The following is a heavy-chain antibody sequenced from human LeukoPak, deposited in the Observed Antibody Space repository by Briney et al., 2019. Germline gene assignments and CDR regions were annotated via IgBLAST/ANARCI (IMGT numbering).Heavy chain of an antibody. J-gene: IGHJ4*02. CDR3: ARDTPPYCGGDCYLDY. CDR2: IYYSGST. D-gene: IGHD2-21*02. CDR1: GGSISSYY. Sequence: PSETLSLTCTVSGGSISSYYWSWIRQPAGKGLEWIGRIYYSGSTYYNPSLKSRVTISVDTSKNQFSLKLSSVTAADTAVYYCARDTPPYCGGDCYLDYWGQGTLVTVSS. V-gene: IGHV4-4*07.